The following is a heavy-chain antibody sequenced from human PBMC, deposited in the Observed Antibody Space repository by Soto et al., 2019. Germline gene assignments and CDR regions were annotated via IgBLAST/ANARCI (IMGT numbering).Heavy chain of an antibody. Sequence: GGSLRLSCTASGFSFSTYSLNWVRQAPGKGLEWVSFITGSSGHKFYADSLRGRFTISRDNAKNSLYLQMNNLRAEDTAIYYCARDGEAHFGLDVWGQGTTVTVS. D-gene: IGHD3-10*01. V-gene: IGHV3-21*01. CDR3: ARDGEAHFGLDV. CDR1: GFSFSTYS. CDR2: ITGSSGHK. J-gene: IGHJ6*02.